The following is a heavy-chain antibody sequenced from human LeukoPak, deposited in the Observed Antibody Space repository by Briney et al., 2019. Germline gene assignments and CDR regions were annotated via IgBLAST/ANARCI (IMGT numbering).Heavy chain of an antibody. D-gene: IGHD3-10*01. V-gene: IGHV3-7*01. CDR1: GFTFSSYW. J-gene: IGHJ5*02. CDR2: IKQDGSEK. CDR3: AREPRSRYYYGSGASWFDP. Sequence: GGSLRLSCATSGFTFSSYWMSWVRQAPGKGLEWVANIKQDGSEKYYVDSVKGRFTISRDNAKNSLYLQMNSLRAEDTAVYYCAREPRSRYYYGSGASWFDPWGQGTLVTVSS.